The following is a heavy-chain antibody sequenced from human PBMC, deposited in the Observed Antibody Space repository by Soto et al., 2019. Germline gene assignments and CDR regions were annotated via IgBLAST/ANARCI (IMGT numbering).Heavy chain of an antibody. Sequence: GGSLRLSCAASGFTFSNAWMSWVRQAPGKGLEWVGRIKSKTDGGTTDYAAPVKGRFTISRDDSKNTLYLQMNSLKTEDTAVYYCTTXPRIVGAVQYYYYGMDVWGQGTTVTVSS. CDR2: IKSKTDGGTT. CDR1: GFTFSNAW. CDR3: TTXPRIVGAVQYYYYGMDV. D-gene: IGHD1-26*01. V-gene: IGHV3-15*01. J-gene: IGHJ6*02.